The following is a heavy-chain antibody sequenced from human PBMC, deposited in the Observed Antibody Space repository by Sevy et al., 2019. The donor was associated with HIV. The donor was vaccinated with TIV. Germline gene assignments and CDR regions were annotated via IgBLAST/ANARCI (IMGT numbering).Heavy chain of an antibody. Sequence: GGSLRLSCTASGFTFGDYCMSWVRQAPGKGLEWVAFIKGDVYGGTVDHAASVRGRFVISRDDSKTIAYLQMNDLKTEDTGVYSCTRWKAAQSIFDYWGQGALVTVSS. CDR1: GFTFGDYC. J-gene: IGHJ4*02. V-gene: IGHV3-49*04. CDR3: TRWKAAQSIFDY. CDR2: IKGDVYGGTV. D-gene: IGHD6-13*01.